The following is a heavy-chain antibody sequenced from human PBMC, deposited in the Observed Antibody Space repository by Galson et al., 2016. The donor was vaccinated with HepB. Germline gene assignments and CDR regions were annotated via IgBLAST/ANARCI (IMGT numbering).Heavy chain of an antibody. J-gene: IGHJ4*02. CDR3: ARVRSYNLHDGVFDY. CDR2: TYYRSKWYN. Sequence: CAISGDSVSSNSAAWNWIRQSPSRGLEWLGRTYYRSKWYNDYAASVKSRTTINPDTSKNRFSLQLRSVTPEDTDVYYCARVRSYNLHDGVFDYWGQGILVTVSS. CDR1: GDSVSSNSAA. V-gene: IGHV6-1*01. D-gene: IGHD1-20*01.